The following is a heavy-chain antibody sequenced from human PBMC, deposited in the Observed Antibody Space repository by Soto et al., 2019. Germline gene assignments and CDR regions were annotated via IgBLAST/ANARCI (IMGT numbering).Heavy chain of an antibody. CDR2: IHYSGST. Sequence: PAETLGLSWIVSVGSISSSSYYKGWIRQPPGKGLEWLGSIHYSGSTYYNPSLKSRVTISVDTSKNQFSLKLSSVTAAATAMSFCARGPPGPSPRLDVWGQGTTVNVSS. D-gene: IGHD3-10*01. V-gene: IGHV4-39*07. CDR3: ARGPPGPSPRLDV. J-gene: IGHJ6*01. CDR1: VGSISSSSYY.